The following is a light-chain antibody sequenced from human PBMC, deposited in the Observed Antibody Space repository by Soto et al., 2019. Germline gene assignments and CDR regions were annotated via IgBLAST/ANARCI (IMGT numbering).Light chain of an antibody. CDR3: QQRSNWRWT. CDR1: QIVGIN. Sequence: EVVMTQSPAILCVSPGERATLPCRASQIVGINVAWYQQKPGQAPTLLIYDASNRATGIPARFSGSGSGTDFTLTISSLEPEDFAVYYCQQRSNWRWTFGQGTKVDI. J-gene: IGKJ1*01. V-gene: IGKV3-11*01. CDR2: DAS.